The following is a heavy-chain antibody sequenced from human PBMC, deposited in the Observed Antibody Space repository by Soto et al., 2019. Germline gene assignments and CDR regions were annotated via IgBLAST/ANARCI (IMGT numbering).Heavy chain of an antibody. D-gene: IGHD3-10*01. CDR3: ASYGSGSYYYGMDV. Sequence: EVQLVESGGGLVQPGGSLRLSCAASGFTVSSNYMSWVRQAPGKGLEWVSVIYSGGSTYYADSVKGRFTISRDNSKNTLYLQMNSLRAEDTAVYYCASYGSGSYYYGMDVWGQGTTVTVSS. V-gene: IGHV3-66*01. CDR2: IYSGGST. J-gene: IGHJ6*02. CDR1: GFTVSSNY.